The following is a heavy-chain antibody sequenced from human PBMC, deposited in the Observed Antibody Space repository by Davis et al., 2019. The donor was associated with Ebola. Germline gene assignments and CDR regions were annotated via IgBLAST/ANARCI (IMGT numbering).Heavy chain of an antibody. J-gene: IGHJ6*02. Sequence: MPSETLSLTCTVSGGSISSYYWSWIRQPPGKGLEWIGYIYYSGSTNYNPSLKSRVTISVDTSKNQFSLKLSSVTAADTAVYYCARERGYYGLRYYYYGMDVWGQGTTVTVSS. V-gene: IGHV4-59*08. D-gene: IGHD3-10*01. CDR3: ARERGYYGLRYYYYGMDV. CDR2: IYYSGST. CDR1: GGSISSYY.